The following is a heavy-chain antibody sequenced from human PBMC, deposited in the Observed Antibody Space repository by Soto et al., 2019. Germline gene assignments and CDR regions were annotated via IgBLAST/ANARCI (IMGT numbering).Heavy chain of an antibody. D-gene: IGHD6-19*01. CDR2: ITYDGSNK. CDR3: ASLLRDHSSGPKD. J-gene: IGHJ4*02. CDR1: GFTFSSYA. V-gene: IGHV3-30-3*01. Sequence: GGSLRLSCAASGFTFSSYAMHWVRQAPGKGLEWVAVITYDGSNKYYADSVKGRFTISRDNSKNTLYLQMNSLRAEDTAVYYCASLLRDHSSGPKDWGQGTLVTVSS.